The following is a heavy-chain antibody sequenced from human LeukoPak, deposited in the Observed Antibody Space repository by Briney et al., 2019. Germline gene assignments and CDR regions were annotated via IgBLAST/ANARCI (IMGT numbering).Heavy chain of an antibody. CDR2: IHYTGST. Sequence: PSETLSLTCTVSSGSISYFYWNWIRQPPGKGLEWTGYIHYTGSTNYNPSLKSRVTISVDTSKNQFSLKLSSVTAADTAVYYCATYTNRLHYWGQGTLVTVSS. D-gene: IGHD2-8*01. J-gene: IGHJ4*02. V-gene: IGHV4-59*01. CDR1: SGSISYFY. CDR3: ATYTNRLHY.